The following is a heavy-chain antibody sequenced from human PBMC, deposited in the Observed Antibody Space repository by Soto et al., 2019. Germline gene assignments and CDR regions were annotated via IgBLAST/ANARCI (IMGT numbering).Heavy chain of an antibody. D-gene: IGHD3-9*01. V-gene: IGHV3-23*01. CDR2: ISRGGAYT. CDR1: DFIFLDYA. Sequence: PGGSLRLSCAASDFIFLDYAMTWFRQAPGKGLEWVSTISRGGAYTHYADSVEGRFTISRDNSKNILYLDMRSLRGEDTAFYYCTKDPSTGYADHWGQGTLVTVSS. CDR3: TKDPSTGYADH. J-gene: IGHJ1*01.